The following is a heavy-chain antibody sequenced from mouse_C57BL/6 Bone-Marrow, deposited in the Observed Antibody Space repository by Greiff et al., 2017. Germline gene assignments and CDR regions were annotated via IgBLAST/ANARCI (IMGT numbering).Heavy chain of an antibody. V-gene: IGHV5-17*01. CDR2: ISSGSSTI. Sequence: EVQGVESGGGLVKPGGSLKLSCAASGFTFSDYGMHWVRQAPEKGLEWVAYISSGSSTIYYADTVKGRFNISRDNDKNTLFLQMTSLRSEDTAMYYCARTYYSNYGYFDYWGQGTTLTVSS. CDR3: ARTYYSNYGYFDY. CDR1: GFTFSDYG. D-gene: IGHD2-5*01. J-gene: IGHJ2*01.